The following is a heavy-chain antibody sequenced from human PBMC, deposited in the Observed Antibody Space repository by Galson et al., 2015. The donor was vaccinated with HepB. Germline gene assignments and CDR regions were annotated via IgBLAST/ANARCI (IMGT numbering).Heavy chain of an antibody. CDR1: GYTFTSYA. CDR2: INAGNGNT. Sequence: SVKVSCKASGYTFTSYAMNWVRQAPGQRLEWMGWINAGNGNTKYSQKFQGRVTITRDTSASTAYMELSSLRSEDTAVYYCAVRSTVTTGFWFDPWGQGTLVTVSS. V-gene: IGHV1-3*01. J-gene: IGHJ5*02. D-gene: IGHD4-17*01. CDR3: AVRSTVTTGFWFDP.